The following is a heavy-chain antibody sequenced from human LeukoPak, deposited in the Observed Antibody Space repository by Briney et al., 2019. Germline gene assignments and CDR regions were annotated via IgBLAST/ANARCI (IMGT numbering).Heavy chain of an antibody. CDR2: INHNGNVN. D-gene: IGHD3-16*01. J-gene: IGHJ6*02. Sequence: GGSLRLSCAASGFTFSSYWMNWARQAPGKGLEWEASINHNGNVNYYVDSVKGRFTISRDNAKNSLYLQMSNLRAGDTAVYFCARGGGLDVWGQGATVTVSS. V-gene: IGHV3-7*03. CDR1: GFTFSSYW. CDR3: ARGGGLDV.